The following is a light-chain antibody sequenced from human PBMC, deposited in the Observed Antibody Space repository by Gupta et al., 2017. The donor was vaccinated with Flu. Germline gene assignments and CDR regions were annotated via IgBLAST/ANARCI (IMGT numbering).Light chain of an antibody. J-gene: IGKJ4*02. CDR3: QEFGRSPPGT. CDR1: ETISSSY. CDR2: GSS. Sequence: EVVLTQSPGTLSLSPGERATLSCRTSETISSSYVAWYQHKPGQAPRLLIHGSSNRASGIPDRFSGSGSGTDFTLTISSLEPDFAVYYCQEFGRSPPGTFGLGTKVEFK. V-gene: IGKV3-20*01.